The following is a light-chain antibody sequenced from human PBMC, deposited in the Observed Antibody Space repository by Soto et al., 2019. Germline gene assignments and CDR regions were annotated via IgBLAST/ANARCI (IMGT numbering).Light chain of an antibody. CDR2: GNS. V-gene: IGLV1-40*01. CDR1: SSNIGAGCD. CDR3: QSYDSSLSGFYV. Sequence: QSVLTQPPSVSGAPVQRVTISCTGSSSNIGAGCDVHWYQQLPGTAPKLLIYGNSNRPSGVPDRFSGSKSGTSASLAITGLQAEDEADYYCQSYDSSLSGFYVFGTGTKVTVL. J-gene: IGLJ1*01.